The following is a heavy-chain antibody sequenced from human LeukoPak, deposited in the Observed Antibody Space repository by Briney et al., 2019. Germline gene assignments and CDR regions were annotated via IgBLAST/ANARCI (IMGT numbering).Heavy chain of an antibody. CDR2: IYSGGST. J-gene: IGHJ4*02. CDR3: ARNLGYCSSTSCPFAY. CDR1: GFTVSSNY. D-gene: IGHD2-2*01. Sequence: GSLRLSCAASGFTVSSNYMSWVRQAPGKGLEWVSVIYSGGSTYYADSVKGRFTISRDNSKNTLYLQMNSLRAEDTAVYYCARNLGYCSSTSCPFAYWGQGTLVTVSS. V-gene: IGHV3-66*01.